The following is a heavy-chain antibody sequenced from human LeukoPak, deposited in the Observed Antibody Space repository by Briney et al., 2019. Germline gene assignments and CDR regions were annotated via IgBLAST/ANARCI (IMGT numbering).Heavy chain of an antibody. CDR3: ARNGGKGYYFDY. J-gene: IGHJ4*02. CDR2: IYHSGST. Sequence: SETLSLTCTVSGYSISSGYYWGWIRQPPGKGLEWIGSIYHSGSTYYNPSLKSRVTISVDTSKNQFSLKLSSVTAADTAVYYCARNGGKGYYFDYWGQGTLVTVSS. V-gene: IGHV4-38-2*02. CDR1: GYSISSGYY.